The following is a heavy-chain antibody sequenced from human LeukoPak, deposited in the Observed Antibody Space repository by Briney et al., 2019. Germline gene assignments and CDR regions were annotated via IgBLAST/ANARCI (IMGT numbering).Heavy chain of an antibody. Sequence: ASVKVSCKASGYTFTGYYMHWVRQAPGQGLEWMGWINPSSGGTNYAQKFQGRVTTTRDTSISTAYMELSRLRSDDTAVYYCAREAQQWLSAHWGQGTLVTVSS. CDR1: GYTFTGYY. CDR3: AREAQQWLSAH. J-gene: IGHJ4*02. CDR2: INPSSGGT. D-gene: IGHD6-19*01. V-gene: IGHV1-2*02.